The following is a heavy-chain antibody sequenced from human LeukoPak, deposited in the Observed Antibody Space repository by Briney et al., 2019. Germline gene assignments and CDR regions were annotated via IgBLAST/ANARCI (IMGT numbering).Heavy chain of an antibody. CDR1: GFTFRSYG. Sequence: GSLRLSCAASGFTFRSYGMHWVRQAPGKGLEWVANIKQDGSEKYYVDSVKGRFTISRDNAKNSLYLQMNSLRAEDTAVYYCAKLIPTPLSPSDYWGQGTLVTVSS. V-gene: IGHV3-7*03. J-gene: IGHJ4*02. CDR3: AKLIPTPLSPSDY. D-gene: IGHD3-10*01. CDR2: IKQDGSEK.